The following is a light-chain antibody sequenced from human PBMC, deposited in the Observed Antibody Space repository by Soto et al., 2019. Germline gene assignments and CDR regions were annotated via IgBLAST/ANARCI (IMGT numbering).Light chain of an antibody. CDR2: DAS. J-gene: IGKJ5*01. Sequence: DIQMTQSPSAMSAFVGDRVTMACRGSQCISNYLAWFQQKPGKVPKRLTYDASSLQTGVPSRFSGSGSGTEFTLTISSLQPEDFATYYCLQHKSYPITFGQGTRLE. CDR3: LQHKSYPIT. CDR1: QCISNY. V-gene: IGKV1-17*03.